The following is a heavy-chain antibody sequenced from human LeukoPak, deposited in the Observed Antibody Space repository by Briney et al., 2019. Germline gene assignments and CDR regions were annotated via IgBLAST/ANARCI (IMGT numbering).Heavy chain of an antibody. CDR1: GYTFTRYG. V-gene: IGHV1-18*01. J-gene: IGHJ6*03. Sequence: ASVKVSCKPSGYTFTRYGISWVRQAPRQALEGMGWISAYNGNTNYAQKLQGRVTMTTDTSRSTASMELRSLKSDDTAVYYCARARSPAHYYYYYMDVWGKGTTVTISS. D-gene: IGHD2-2*01. CDR2: ISAYNGNT. CDR3: ARARSPAHYYYYYMDV.